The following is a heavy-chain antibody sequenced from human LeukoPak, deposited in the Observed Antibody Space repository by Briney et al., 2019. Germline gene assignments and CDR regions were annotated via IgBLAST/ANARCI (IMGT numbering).Heavy chain of an antibody. V-gene: IGHV3-30*18. J-gene: IGHJ4*02. Sequence: PGGSLRLSCAASGFTFSSYWMNWVRQAPGKGLVWVAVISYDGSNKYYADSVKGRFTISRDNSKNTLYLQMSSLRAEDTAVYYCVKEGYYDSSGYYFDYWGQGTLVNVSS. CDR1: GFTFSSYW. CDR2: ISYDGSNK. D-gene: IGHD3-22*01. CDR3: VKEGYYDSSGYYFDY.